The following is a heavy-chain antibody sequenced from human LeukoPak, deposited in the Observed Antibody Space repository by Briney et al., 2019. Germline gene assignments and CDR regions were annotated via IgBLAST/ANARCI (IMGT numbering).Heavy chain of an antibody. D-gene: IGHD1-7*01. CDR1: GYSISSGYY. J-gene: IGHJ3*02. CDR3: AREVTGTTAGFDI. CDR2: IYHSGST. Sequence: SETLSLTCTVSGYSISSGYYWGWIRQPPGKGLEWIGSIYHSGSTYYNPSLKSRVTMSVDTSKNQFSLKVHSVTAADTAVYYCAREVTGTTAGFDIWGQGTMVTVSA. V-gene: IGHV4-38-2*02.